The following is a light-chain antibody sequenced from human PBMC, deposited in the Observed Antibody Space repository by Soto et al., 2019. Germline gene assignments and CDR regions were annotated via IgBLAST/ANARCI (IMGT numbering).Light chain of an antibody. CDR3: QQYVSSPRT. CDR1: QSVSGN. J-gene: IGKJ1*01. CDR2: AAS. Sequence: EVVMTQAPATLSVSPGEGATLSGGARQSVSGNVAWYRDEPGEAPRLLLYAASSSATGIPDRFSGRGSRTDFTPTITRPEPEDFPVYYCQQYVSSPRTLGQGTKV. V-gene: IGKV3-20*01.